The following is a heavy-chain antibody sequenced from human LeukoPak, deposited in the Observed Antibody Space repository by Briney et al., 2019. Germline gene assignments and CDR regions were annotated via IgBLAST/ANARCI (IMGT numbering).Heavy chain of an antibody. CDR3: ARVPGISMTGGFDY. Sequence: GRSLRLSCAASGFTFSTYPMHWVRQAPGKGLEWVAVISYDGSNKYNADSVKGRFTISRDNSKNTLYLQMNSLRAADTAVYYCARVPGISMTGGFDYWGQGTLVTVSS. CDR2: ISYDGSNK. V-gene: IGHV3-30-3*01. D-gene: IGHD6-19*01. CDR1: GFTFSTYP. J-gene: IGHJ4*02.